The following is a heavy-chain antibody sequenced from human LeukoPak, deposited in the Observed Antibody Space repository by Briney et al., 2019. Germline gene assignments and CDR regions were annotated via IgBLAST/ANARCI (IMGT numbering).Heavy chain of an antibody. D-gene: IGHD2-2*01. CDR2: IYPGDSDT. CDR3: ARVCSSTSCYFDY. V-gene: IGHV5-51*01. Sequence: GESLKISCKGSGYSFTNYWIGWVRQMPGKGLEWMGIIYPGDSDTRYSPSFQGQVTISADKSISTAYLQWSSLKASDTAMYYCARVCSSTSCYFDYWGQGTLVTVSS. J-gene: IGHJ4*02. CDR1: GYSFTNYW.